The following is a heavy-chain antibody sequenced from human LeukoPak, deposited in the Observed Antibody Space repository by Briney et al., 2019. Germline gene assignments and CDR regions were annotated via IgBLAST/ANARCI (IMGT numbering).Heavy chain of an antibody. V-gene: IGHV3-53*01. CDR3: TKLKGWYGDGYFDY. J-gene: IGHJ4*02. CDR1: GFSVSSKY. Sequence: GGSLRLSCAASGFSVSSKYMSWVRQPAGKGLEWVSVIYSGGTTFYADSVKGRFTISRDNSKNTLYLQMDSLRPDDTAVYYCTKLKGWYGDGYFDYWGPGILVTVSS. D-gene: IGHD6-19*01. CDR2: IYSGGTT.